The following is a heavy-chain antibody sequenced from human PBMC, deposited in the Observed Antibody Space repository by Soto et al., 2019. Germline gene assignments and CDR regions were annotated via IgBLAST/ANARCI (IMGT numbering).Heavy chain of an antibody. V-gene: IGHV3-66*01. D-gene: IGHD1-26*01. Sequence: EVQLVESGGDLVQPGRSLRLSCAASGFLVSSNYMSWVRQAPGKGLEWVSIIYSGSNTHYADSVKGRFTISRDNSRYTLYLQMNNLRVEDTAVYYCARGFRVEGAYGAGAFFDSWGQGTLVTVSS. CDR2: IYSGSNT. CDR1: GFLVSSNY. J-gene: IGHJ4*02. CDR3: ARGFRVEGAYGAGAFFDS.